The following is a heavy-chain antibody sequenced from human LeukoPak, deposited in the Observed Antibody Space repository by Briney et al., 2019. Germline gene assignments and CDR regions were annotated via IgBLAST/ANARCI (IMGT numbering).Heavy chain of an antibody. D-gene: IGHD2-2*02. Sequence: GGSLRLSCAASGFTFSSYGMHSVRQAPGKGLEWVAFIRYDGSNKYYADSVKGRFTISRDNSKNTLYLQMNSLRAEDTAVYYCAKDGGYCSSTSCYTGLDYWGQGTLVTVSS. CDR2: IRYDGSNK. V-gene: IGHV3-30*02. J-gene: IGHJ4*02. CDR1: GFTFSSYG. CDR3: AKDGGYCSSTSCYTGLDY.